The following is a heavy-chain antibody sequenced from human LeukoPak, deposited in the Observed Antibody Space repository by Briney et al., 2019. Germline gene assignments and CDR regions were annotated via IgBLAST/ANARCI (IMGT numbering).Heavy chain of an antibody. CDR3: AVALGYCSSTSCSDDAFDI. Sequence: GGSLRLSCAASGFTFSSYSMNWVRQAPGKGLGWVSSISSSSSYIYYAYSVKGRFTISRDNAKNSLYLQMNSLRAEDTAVYYCAVALGYCSSTSCSDDAFDIWGQGTMVTVSS. V-gene: IGHV3-21*01. CDR1: GFTFSSYS. CDR2: ISSSSSYI. D-gene: IGHD2-2*01. J-gene: IGHJ3*02.